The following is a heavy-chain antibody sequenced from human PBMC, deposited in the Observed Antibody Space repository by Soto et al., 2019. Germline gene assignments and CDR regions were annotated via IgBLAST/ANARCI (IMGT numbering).Heavy chain of an antibody. D-gene: IGHD5-18*01. Sequence: QVQLVQSGAEVKKPGASVKVSCKASGYTFTSYGISWVRQAPGQGLEWMGWISAYNGNTNYAQKLQGRVTMTPDTSTSTGYMELRSLRSDDTAVYYCARDGVDTATGYYYGMDVWGQGTTVTVSS. V-gene: IGHV1-18*01. J-gene: IGHJ6*02. CDR2: ISAYNGNT. CDR3: ARDGVDTATGYYYGMDV. CDR1: GYTFTSYG.